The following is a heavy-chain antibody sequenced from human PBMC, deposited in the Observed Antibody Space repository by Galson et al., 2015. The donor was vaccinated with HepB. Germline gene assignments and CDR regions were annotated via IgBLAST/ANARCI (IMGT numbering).Heavy chain of an antibody. CDR3: ARGRKTYYYDSSGYPGGDY. CDR1: GFTFSSYS. Sequence: SLRLSCAASGFTFSSYSMNWVRQAPGKGLEWVSSISSSSSYIYYADSVKGRFTISRDNAKNSLYLQMNSLRAEDTAVYCCARGRKTYYYDSSGYPGGDYWGQGTLVTVSS. D-gene: IGHD3-22*01. J-gene: IGHJ4*02. CDR2: ISSSSSYI. V-gene: IGHV3-21*01.